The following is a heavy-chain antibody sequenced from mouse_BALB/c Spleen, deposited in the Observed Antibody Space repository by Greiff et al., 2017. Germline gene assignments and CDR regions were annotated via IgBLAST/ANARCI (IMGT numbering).Heavy chain of an antibody. CDR3: ARGDYGSSYDYAMDY. J-gene: IGHJ2*01. D-gene: IGHD1-1*01. Sequence: VQLQQPGAELVMPGASVKMSCKASGYTFTDYWMHWVKQRPGQGLEWIGAIDTSDSYTSYNQKFKGKATLTVDESSSTAYMQLSSLTSEDSAVYYCARGDYGSSYDYAMDYWGQGTTLTVSS. CDR2: IDTSDSYT. V-gene: IGHV1-69*01. CDR1: GYTFTDYW.